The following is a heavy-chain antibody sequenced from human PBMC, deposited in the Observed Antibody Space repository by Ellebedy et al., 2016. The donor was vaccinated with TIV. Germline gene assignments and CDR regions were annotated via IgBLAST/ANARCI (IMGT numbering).Heavy chain of an antibody. CDR2: IRWNSDTM. CDR1: GFNFGGHA. Sequence: SLKISCAASGFNFGGHAMHWVRQAPGKGLEWVPHIRWNSDTMGYADSVKGRFTISRDNAKNSLYLQMNSLRAEDTAVYYCARESVVIAYNWFDPWGQGTLVTVSS. J-gene: IGHJ5*02. D-gene: IGHD2-21*01. V-gene: IGHV3-9*01. CDR3: ARESVVIAYNWFDP.